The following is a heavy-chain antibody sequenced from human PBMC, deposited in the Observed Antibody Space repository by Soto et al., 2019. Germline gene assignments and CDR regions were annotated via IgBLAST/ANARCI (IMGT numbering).Heavy chain of an antibody. CDR1: GDSVSSNSAT. Sequence: SQTLSLTCAISGDSVSSNSATWNWIRQSPSKGLEWLGRTYYRSKWYSGYAVSMKSRITIKPDTSKNQFSLQLNFVTPEDTAVYYCARGPGVLAKWGQGTLVTVSS. D-gene: IGHD3-3*02. CDR2: TYYRSKWYS. V-gene: IGHV6-1*01. CDR3: ARGPGVLAK. J-gene: IGHJ4*02.